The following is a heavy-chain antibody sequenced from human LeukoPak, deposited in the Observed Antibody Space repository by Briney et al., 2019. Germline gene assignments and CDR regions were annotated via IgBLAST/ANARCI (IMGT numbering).Heavy chain of an antibody. CDR2: INALNGNT. D-gene: IGHD3-22*01. V-gene: IGHV1-18*01. J-gene: IGHJ5*02. Sequence: GAYVKVSCQASGYTFSSYGFSWVRQAPGQGLEWMGWINALNGNTTYAQNLQGRVTMTTDTSKSTAYMELRSLRSDDTAVYYCARDREVDSTGYYYPGGFDPWGQGTLVTVS. CDR3: ARDREVDSTGYYYPGGFDP. CDR1: GYTFSSYG.